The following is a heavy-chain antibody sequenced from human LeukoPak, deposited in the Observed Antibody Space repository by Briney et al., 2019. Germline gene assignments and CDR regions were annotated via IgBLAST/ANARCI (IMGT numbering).Heavy chain of an antibody. J-gene: IGHJ4*02. CDR2: ISGSGGST. D-gene: IGHD3-10*01. V-gene: IGHV3-23*01. Sequence: PGGSQRLSCAASGFTFSSYAMSWVRQAPGKGLEWVSAISGSGGSTYYAASVKGRFTISRDNSKNTLNLQMNSLRAEDTAVYYCAKDLDDSGIDPVFDYWGQGTLVTVSS. CDR3: AKDLDDSGIDPVFDY. CDR1: GFTFSSYA.